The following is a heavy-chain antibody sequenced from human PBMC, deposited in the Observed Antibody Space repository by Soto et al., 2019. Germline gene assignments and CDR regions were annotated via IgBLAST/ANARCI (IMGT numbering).Heavy chain of an antibody. CDR3: AKGSTYYYDSSGP. V-gene: IGHV1-18*01. CDR1: GYTFTGYG. J-gene: IGHJ5*02. CDR2: ISAYNGNT. Sequence: ASVKGSGKASGYTFTGYGISWVRQAPGQGLEWMGWISAYNGNTNYAQKLQGRVTMTTDTSTLTTYMELRSLRAEDTAVYYCAKGSTYYYDSSGPWGQGTLVTVSS. D-gene: IGHD3-22*01.